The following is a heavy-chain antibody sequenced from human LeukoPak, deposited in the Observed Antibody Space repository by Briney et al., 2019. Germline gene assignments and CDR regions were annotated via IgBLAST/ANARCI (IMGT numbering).Heavy chain of an antibody. CDR1: GYTLTELS. J-gene: IGHJ4*02. Sequence: ASVKVSCKVSGYTLTELSIYWVRQTPGKGLEWMGGFDPADGETIYAQKFQGRVTMTEDTTTDTAYMELSSLRSEDTAVYYCATLRDGDYSQDYWGQGTLVTVSS. CDR3: ATLRDGDYSQDY. V-gene: IGHV1-24*01. D-gene: IGHD4-17*01. CDR2: FDPADGET.